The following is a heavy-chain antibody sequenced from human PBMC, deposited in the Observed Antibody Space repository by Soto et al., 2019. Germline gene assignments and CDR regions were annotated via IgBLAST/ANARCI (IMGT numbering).Heavy chain of an antibody. CDR3: ARTDRAIFYGMDV. J-gene: IGHJ6*02. CDR2: IYHSGNT. V-gene: IGHV4-38-2*01. CDR1: GYSISLGYY. D-gene: IGHD3-22*01. Sequence: SETLSLTCAVSGYSISLGYYWGWIRQPPGKGLEWIGSIYHSGNTYYNPSLKSRVSISLDTSKNHFSLELTSVTAADTAVYHCARTDRAIFYGMDVWGQGTTVTVSS.